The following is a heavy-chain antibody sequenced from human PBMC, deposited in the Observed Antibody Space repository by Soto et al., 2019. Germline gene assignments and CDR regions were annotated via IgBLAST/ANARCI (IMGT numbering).Heavy chain of an antibody. Sequence: PSETLSLTCTVSGGSIRSYYWTWIRQPPGKGLEWIGEINHSGSTNYNPSLKSRVTISVDTSKNQFSLKLSSVTAADTAVYYCARARGHKFDYWGQGTLVTVSS. CDR3: ARARGHKFDY. D-gene: IGHD2-21*01. CDR1: GGSIRSYY. CDR2: INHSGST. V-gene: IGHV4-34*01. J-gene: IGHJ4*02.